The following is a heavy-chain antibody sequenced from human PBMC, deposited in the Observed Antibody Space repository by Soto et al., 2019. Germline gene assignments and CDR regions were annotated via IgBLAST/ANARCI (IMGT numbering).Heavy chain of an antibody. CDR1: GFTFSSYG. D-gene: IGHD6-6*01. Sequence: GGSLRLSCAASGFTFSSYGMHWVRQAPGKGLEWVAVIWYDGSNKYYADSVKGRFTISRDNSKNTLYLQMNSLRAEDTAVYYCARDSSGYSTSAANSDAFDIWGQGTMVTVSS. CDR3: ARDSSGYSTSAANSDAFDI. V-gene: IGHV3-33*01. CDR2: IWYDGSNK. J-gene: IGHJ3*02.